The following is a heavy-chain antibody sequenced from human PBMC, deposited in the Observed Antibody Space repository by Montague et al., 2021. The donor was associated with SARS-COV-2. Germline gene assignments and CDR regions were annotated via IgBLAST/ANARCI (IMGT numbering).Heavy chain of an antibody. Sequence: SLRLSCAASGFIFSSFAMSWVRQAPGKGLEWVSATSYTGGTSYYADSVRGRFTISRDNSLNTLYLQMNSLRADDTAVYYCAKPHTDFNLVESNWFDSWGQGVLVTVSS. CDR2: TSYTGGTS. CDR3: AKPHTDFNLVESNWFDS. J-gene: IGHJ5*01. V-gene: IGHV3-23*01. CDR1: GFIFSSFA. D-gene: IGHD1-26*01.